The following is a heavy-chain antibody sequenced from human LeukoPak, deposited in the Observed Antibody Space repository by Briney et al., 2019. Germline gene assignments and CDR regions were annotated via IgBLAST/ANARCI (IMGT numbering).Heavy chain of an antibody. D-gene: IGHD4-17*01. CDR2: IKQDGSEK. Sequence: GGSLRLSCAASGFTFSSYWMSWVRQAPGKGLEWVANIKQDGSEKYYMDSVKGRFTISRDNAKNSLYLQMNSLRAEDTAVYYCGTTVTTGRRYWGQGTLVTVSS. J-gene: IGHJ4*02. CDR3: GTTVTTGRRY. V-gene: IGHV3-7*01. CDR1: GFTFSSYW.